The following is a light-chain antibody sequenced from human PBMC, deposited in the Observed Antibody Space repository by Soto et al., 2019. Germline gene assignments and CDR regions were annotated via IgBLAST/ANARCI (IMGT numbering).Light chain of an antibody. CDR1: QGIKND. V-gene: IGKV1-17*01. J-gene: IGKJ4*01. CDR2: AAS. Sequence: DIQMTQSPSSLSASVGDRVTITCRASQGIKNDLAWYQQKPGKPPKRLIHAASSLQSGVPSRFSGSGSGTEFTLTISSLQPEDFATYYCLQHNSYPITFGGGTKVDIK. CDR3: LQHNSYPIT.